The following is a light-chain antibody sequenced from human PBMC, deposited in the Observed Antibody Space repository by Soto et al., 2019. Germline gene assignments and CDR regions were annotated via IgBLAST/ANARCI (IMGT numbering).Light chain of an antibody. CDR3: QQYGTSPLT. V-gene: IGKV3-20*01. CDR1: QSVVNNY. CDR2: VAT. Sequence: EIVLTQSTGTLSLSPGERATLSCRASQSVVNNYLGWYQQKPGQAPRLLIYVATSRATGIPDRFSGSGSGTDFTLTISRLEPDDFAGYYCQQYGTSPLTFGGGTKVEIK. J-gene: IGKJ4*01.